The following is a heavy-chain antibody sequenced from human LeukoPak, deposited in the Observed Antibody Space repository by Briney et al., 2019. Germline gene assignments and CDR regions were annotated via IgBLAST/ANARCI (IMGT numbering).Heavy chain of an antibody. V-gene: IGHV1-18*01. J-gene: IGHJ4*02. Sequence: GASVKVSCKASAYIFTNFDISWVRQAPGQGLEWMGWISTDNGNTNYAQKFQGRLTMTTDTSTSTAYMELRSLRSDDTAVYYCARDLGRNFYYALDYWGQGTLVTVSS. CDR3: ARDLGRNFYYALDY. CDR1: AYIFTNFD. D-gene: IGHD3-22*01. CDR2: ISTDNGNT.